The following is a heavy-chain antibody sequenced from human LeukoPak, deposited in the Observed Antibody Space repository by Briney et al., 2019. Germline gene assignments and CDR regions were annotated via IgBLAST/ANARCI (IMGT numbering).Heavy chain of an antibody. J-gene: IGHJ6*02. V-gene: IGHV5-51*01. CDR1: GYSFTSYW. D-gene: IGHD3-22*01. CDR2: IYPGDSDT. CDR3: ARLPHYYDSSGYSYYGMDV. Sequence: GESLKISCKGSGYSFTSYWIGWVRQMPGKGLEWMGIIYPGDSDTRYSPSFQGQVTISADKSISTAYLQWSSLKASDTPMYYCARLPHYYDSSGYSYYGMDVWGQGTTVTVSS.